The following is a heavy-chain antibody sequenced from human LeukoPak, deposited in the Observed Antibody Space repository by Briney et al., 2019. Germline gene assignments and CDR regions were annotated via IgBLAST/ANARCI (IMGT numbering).Heavy chain of an antibody. Sequence: ASVKVSCKASGYTFTAYYMHWVRQAPGQGLEWMGWINPNSGGTNYAQKFQGRVTMTRDTSISTAYMELSRLRSDDTAVYCCARDYYDGSGFGAFDIWGQGTMVTVSS. J-gene: IGHJ3*02. CDR1: GYTFTAYY. CDR2: INPNSGGT. CDR3: ARDYYDGSGFGAFDI. V-gene: IGHV1-2*02. D-gene: IGHD3-22*01.